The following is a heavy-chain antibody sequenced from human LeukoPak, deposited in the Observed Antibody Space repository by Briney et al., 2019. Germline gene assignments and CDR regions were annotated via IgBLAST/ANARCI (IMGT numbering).Heavy chain of an antibody. V-gene: IGHV3-33*01. CDR1: GFTFSSYG. J-gene: IGHJ4*02. CDR2: IWYDGSNK. Sequence: GRSLRLSCAASGFTFSSYGMHWVRQAPGKGLEWVAVIWYDGSNKYYADSVKGRFTISRDNSKNTLYLQMNSLRAEDTAVYYCARGPYYYDSSGYIITFDYWGQGTLVTVSS. CDR3: ARGPYYYDSSGYIITFDY. D-gene: IGHD3-22*01.